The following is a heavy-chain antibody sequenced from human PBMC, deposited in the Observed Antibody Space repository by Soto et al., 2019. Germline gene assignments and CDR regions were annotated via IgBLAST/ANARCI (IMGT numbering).Heavy chain of an antibody. CDR1: GFTFSSYG. J-gene: IGHJ4*02. D-gene: IGHD6-13*01. CDR3: ARDPHSSSWYYFEY. CDR2: IWHDGSNK. Sequence: GGSLRLSCAASGFTFSSYGMHWVRQAPGKGLEWVAVIWHDGSNKYYADSVKGRFTISRDNSKNTLYLQMNSLRGEDTAVYYCARDPHSSSWYYFEYWGQGTLVTVSS. V-gene: IGHV3-33*01.